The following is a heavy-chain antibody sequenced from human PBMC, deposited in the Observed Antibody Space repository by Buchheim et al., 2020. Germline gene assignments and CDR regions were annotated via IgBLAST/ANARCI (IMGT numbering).Heavy chain of an antibody. D-gene: IGHD2-8*01. CDR2: INHSGST. Sequence: QVQLQQWGAGLLKPSETLSLTCAVYGGSFSGYYWSWIRQPPGKGLEWIGEINHSGSTNYNPSLKSRVTISVDTSNNQFSLKLSSVTAADTAVYYCARDNGYCTNGVCYDYGMDVWGQGTT. CDR3: ARDNGYCTNGVCYDYGMDV. V-gene: IGHV4-34*01. CDR1: GGSFSGYY. J-gene: IGHJ6*02.